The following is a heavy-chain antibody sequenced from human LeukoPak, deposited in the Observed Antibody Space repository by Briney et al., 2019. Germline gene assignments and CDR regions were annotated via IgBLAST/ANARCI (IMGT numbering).Heavy chain of an antibody. J-gene: IGHJ4*02. V-gene: IGHV3-7*01. CDR1: GFTFSSYW. CDR2: IKQDGSEK. Sequence: GGSLRLSCAASGFTFSSYWMNWVRQAPGKGLEWVANIKQDGSEKHYVDSVKGRFTISRDNAMNSLYLQMNSLRAEDTAIYYCATSWTLDYWGQGTLLTVSS. D-gene: IGHD3/OR15-3a*01. CDR3: ATSWTLDY.